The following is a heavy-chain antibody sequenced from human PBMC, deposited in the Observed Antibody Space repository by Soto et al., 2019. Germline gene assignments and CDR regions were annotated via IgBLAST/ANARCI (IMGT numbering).Heavy chain of an antibody. Sequence: EVQLVESGGGLVKPGGSLRLSCAASGFTFSSYSMNWVRQAPGKGLEWVSSISCSSSYIYYADSVKGRFTISRDNAKNSLYLQMNGLRAEDTAVYYCASLAALCDGRCYALMDVWGKGTTVTVSS. CDR3: ASLAALCDGRCYALMDV. CDR1: GFTFSSYS. D-gene: IGHD2-15*01. CDR2: ISCSSSYI. J-gene: IGHJ6*03. V-gene: IGHV3-21*01.